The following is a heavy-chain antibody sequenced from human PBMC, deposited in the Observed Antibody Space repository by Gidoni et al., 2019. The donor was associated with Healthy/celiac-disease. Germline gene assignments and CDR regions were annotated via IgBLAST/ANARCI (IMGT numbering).Heavy chain of an antibody. V-gene: IGHV3-33*01. CDR3: ARDLRSRGGTDY. Sequence: QVQLVESGGGVVQPGRSLRLTCAAAGFTFSSDGMHWVRQAPDKGLEWVAVIGYDGSNKYYADSVKGRFTISRDNSKNTLYLQMNSLRAEDTAVYYCARDLRSRGGTDYWGQGTLVTVSS. D-gene: IGHD1-1*01. CDR1: GFTFSSDG. J-gene: IGHJ4*02. CDR2: IGYDGSNK.